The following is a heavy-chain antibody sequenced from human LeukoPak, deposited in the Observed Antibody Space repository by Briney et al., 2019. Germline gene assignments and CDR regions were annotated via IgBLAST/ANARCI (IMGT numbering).Heavy chain of an antibody. CDR1: GFTFTSSA. Sequence: GTSVKVSCKASGFTFTSSAMQWVRLARGQRLEWIGWIVVGSGNTNYAQKFQERVTITRDMSTSTAYMELSSLRSEDTAVYYCAATSVYYDFWSGYSGHYYYMDVWGKGTTVTVSS. CDR3: AATSVYYDFWSGYSGHYYYMDV. D-gene: IGHD3-3*01. V-gene: IGHV1-58*02. CDR2: IVVGSGNT. J-gene: IGHJ6*03.